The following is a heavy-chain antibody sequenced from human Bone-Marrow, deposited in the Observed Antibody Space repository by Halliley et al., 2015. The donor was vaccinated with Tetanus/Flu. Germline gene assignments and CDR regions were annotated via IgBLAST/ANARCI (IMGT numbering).Heavy chain of an antibody. D-gene: IGHD3-22*01. J-gene: IGHJ5*02. Sequence: TLSLTCTVSGGSIRPYYWSWIRQPPGERLEWIGYISDSGDINYNSSLRSRVTISIDPSKNQFSLRLSSVTAADAALYYCARDSRYDTSGYFYDWFDPWGQGILVTVSS. V-gene: IGHV4-59*01. CDR2: ISDSGDI. CDR1: GGSIRPYY. CDR3: ARDSRYDTSGYFYDWFDP.